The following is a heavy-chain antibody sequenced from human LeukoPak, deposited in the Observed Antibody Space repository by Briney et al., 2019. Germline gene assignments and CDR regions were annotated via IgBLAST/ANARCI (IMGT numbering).Heavy chain of an antibody. CDR2: INHSGST. CDR3: ARDAMVSHWYFDL. Sequence: SETLSLTCAVYGGSFSGYYWSWIRQPPGKGLEWIGEINHSGSTNYNPSLKSRVTISVDTTKNQFSLKLSSVTAADTAVYYCARDAMVSHWYFDLWGRGTLVTVSS. D-gene: IGHD1-14*01. V-gene: IGHV4-34*01. J-gene: IGHJ2*01. CDR1: GGSFSGYY.